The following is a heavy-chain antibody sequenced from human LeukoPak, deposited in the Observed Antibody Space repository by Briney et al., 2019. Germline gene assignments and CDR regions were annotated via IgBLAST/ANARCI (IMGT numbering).Heavy chain of an antibody. CDR2: ISGSAAIT. CDR3: AKDDHGYRNFDY. Sequence: GGSLRLSCAASGFTFSSYAMSWVRQAPGKGLEWVSAISGSAAITYYADSVKGRFTISRDNSKNTLYLQMNSLRAEDTAPYYCAKDDHGYRNFDYWGQGTLVTVSS. CDR1: GFTFSSYA. J-gene: IGHJ4*02. V-gene: IGHV3-23*01. D-gene: IGHD5-18*01.